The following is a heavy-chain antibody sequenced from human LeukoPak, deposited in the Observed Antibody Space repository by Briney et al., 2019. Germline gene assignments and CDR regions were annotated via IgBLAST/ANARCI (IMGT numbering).Heavy chain of an antibody. CDR2: ISGSSTYI. J-gene: IGHJ4*02. Sequence: PGGSLRLSCAASGFTFGSYTMKWVRQAPGKGLEWVSSISGSSTYIYYVDSVQGRFTISRDNAKNSLYLQMNSLRAEDTAVYYCARGGGYCGGDCYGIDYWGQGIRVTVSS. CDR3: ARGGGYCGGDCYGIDY. V-gene: IGHV3-21*01. CDR1: GFTFGSYT. D-gene: IGHD2-21*01.